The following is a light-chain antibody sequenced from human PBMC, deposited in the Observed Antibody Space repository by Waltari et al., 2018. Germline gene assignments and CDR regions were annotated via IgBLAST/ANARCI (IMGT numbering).Light chain of an antibody. CDR3: QQYGSLPPYI. J-gene: IGKJ2*01. CDR1: QSISTSY. V-gene: IGKV3-20*01. Sequence: EIVLTQSPGTLSLSPGERATLSCRASQSISTSYLAWYQQKPGQAPRLLVFGASRRATGIPDRFSGSGSGTDFTLTISRLEPEDFAVYYCQQYGSLPPYIFGQGTKLEIK. CDR2: GAS.